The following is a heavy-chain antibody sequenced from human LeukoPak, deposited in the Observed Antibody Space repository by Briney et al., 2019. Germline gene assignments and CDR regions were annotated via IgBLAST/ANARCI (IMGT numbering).Heavy chain of an antibody. Sequence: KSSETLSLTCTVSGGSISSGSYYWSWIRQPAGKGLEWIGRIYTSGSTDYNPPLKSRVSISVDTSKNQFSLKLSSVTAADTAVYYCARGMGFGEFSDYYFDYWGQGTLVTVSS. D-gene: IGHD3-10*01. CDR2: IYTSGST. J-gene: IGHJ4*02. CDR1: GGSISSGSYY. CDR3: ARGMGFGEFSDYYFDY. V-gene: IGHV4-61*02.